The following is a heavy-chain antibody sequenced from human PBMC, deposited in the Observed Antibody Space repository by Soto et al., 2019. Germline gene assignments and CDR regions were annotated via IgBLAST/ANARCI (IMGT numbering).Heavy chain of an antibody. D-gene: IGHD6-19*01. CDR3: ARAGGLGAVAADY. CDR1: GGSISSGGYS. V-gene: IGHV4-30-2*01. CDR2: IYHSGST. Sequence: QLQLQESGSGLVKPSQTLSLTCAVSGGSISSGGYSWSWIRQPPGKGLEWIGYIYHSGSTYYNPSLKSRVTVSVDRSKNQFSLKLSSVTAADTAVYYCARAGGLGAVAADYWGQGTLVSVSS. J-gene: IGHJ4*02.